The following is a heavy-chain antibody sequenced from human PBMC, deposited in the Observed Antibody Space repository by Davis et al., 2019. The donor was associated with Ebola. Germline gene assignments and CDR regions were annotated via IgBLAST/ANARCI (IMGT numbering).Heavy chain of an antibody. D-gene: IGHD6-19*01. Sequence: GESLKISCKGSGYSFTRYWIGWVRQMPGKGLEWMGIIYPGDSDTRYSTSFQGQVTISADKSISTAYLQWSSLKASDTAMYYCARLTYSSGWYGMGYFDLWGRGTLVTVSS. V-gene: IGHV5-51*01. CDR1: GYSFTRYW. CDR2: IYPGDSDT. CDR3: ARLTYSSGWYGMGYFDL. J-gene: IGHJ2*01.